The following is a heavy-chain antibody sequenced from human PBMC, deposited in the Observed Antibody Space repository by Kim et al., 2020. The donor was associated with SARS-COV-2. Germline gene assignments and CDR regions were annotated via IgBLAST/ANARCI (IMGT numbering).Heavy chain of an antibody. CDR3: ARWMATSVFDY. J-gene: IGHJ4*02. V-gene: IGHV3-48*02. Sequence: GGSLRLSCAASGFTFTSYSMSWVRQAPGKGLEWISYISSDYRTIYYAESVKGRFTISRDNAKNSLYLQMNSLREEETALYYCARWMATSVFDYWGQGTLVTVSS. CDR1: GFTFTSYS. CDR2: ISSDYRTI. D-gene: IGHD5-12*01.